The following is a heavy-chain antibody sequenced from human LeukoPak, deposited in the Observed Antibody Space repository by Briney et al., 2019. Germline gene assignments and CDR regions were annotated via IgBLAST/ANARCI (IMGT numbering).Heavy chain of an antibody. CDR1: GFTFDDYA. CDR3: AKGYDSSGYYLGNDY. J-gene: IGHJ4*02. CDR2: ISWNSGSI. D-gene: IGHD3-22*01. Sequence: PGGSLRLSCAASGFTFDDYAMHRVRQAPGKGLEWVSGISWNSGSIGYADSVKGRFTISRDNAKNALYLQMNSLRAEDTALYYCAKGYDSSGYYLGNDYWGQGTLVTVSS. V-gene: IGHV3-9*01.